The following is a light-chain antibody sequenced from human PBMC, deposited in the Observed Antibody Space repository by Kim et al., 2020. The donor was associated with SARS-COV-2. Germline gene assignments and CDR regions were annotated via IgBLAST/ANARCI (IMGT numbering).Light chain of an antibody. CDR2: YDS. CDR1: NIGGHS. CDR3: QVWDTDTDDYV. Sequence: APEETARITCGGNNIGGHSVHWYQQKPGQAPVLVIYYDSDRPSGIPERFSGSKAATTATLTISRVEAGDEADYYCQVWDTDTDDYVFGTGTKVTVL. J-gene: IGLJ1*01. V-gene: IGLV3-21*01.